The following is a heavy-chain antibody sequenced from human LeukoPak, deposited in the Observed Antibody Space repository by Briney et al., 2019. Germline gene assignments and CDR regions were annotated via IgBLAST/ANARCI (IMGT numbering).Heavy chain of an antibody. V-gene: IGHV4-30-2*01. Sequence: SETLSLTCAVSGGSISSGGYSWSWIRQPPGKGLEWIGYIYHSGSTYYNPSLKSRVTISVDRSKNQFSLKLSSVTAADTAVYYCARGIAADGSYGMDVWGQGTTVTVSS. CDR2: IYHSGST. D-gene: IGHD6-13*01. CDR3: ARGIAADGSYGMDV. CDR1: GGSISSGGYS. J-gene: IGHJ6*02.